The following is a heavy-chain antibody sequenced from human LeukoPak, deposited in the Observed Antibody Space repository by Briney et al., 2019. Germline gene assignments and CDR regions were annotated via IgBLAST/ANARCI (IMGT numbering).Heavy chain of an antibody. J-gene: IGHJ4*02. V-gene: IGHV1-18*04. CDR1: GFTFTSYG. Sequence: GASVKVSCKTSGFTFTSYGIGWMRQAPGQGLEWMAWISANNGDTHYAQRLQGRVTLTTDTSTGTAYMEVRSLRSDDTAVYYCARKGMGSPLDFWGQGTLATVSS. D-gene: IGHD3-10*01. CDR2: ISANNGDT. CDR3: ARKGMGSPLDF.